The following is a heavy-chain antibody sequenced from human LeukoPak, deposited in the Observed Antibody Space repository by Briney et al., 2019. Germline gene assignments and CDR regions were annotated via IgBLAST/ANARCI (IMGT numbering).Heavy chain of an antibody. CDR3: ASYYYDSSGYWVHAFDI. V-gene: IGHV3-48*03. CDR1: GFTFSSYE. J-gene: IGHJ3*02. D-gene: IGHD3-22*01. CDR2: ISSSGRTI. Sequence: GGSLRLSCAVSGFTFSSYEMNWVRQAPGKGLEWVSYISSSGRTIYNADSVKGRFTISRDNAKNSLYLQMNSLRAENTAVYYCASYYYDSSGYWVHAFDIWGQGTMVTVSS.